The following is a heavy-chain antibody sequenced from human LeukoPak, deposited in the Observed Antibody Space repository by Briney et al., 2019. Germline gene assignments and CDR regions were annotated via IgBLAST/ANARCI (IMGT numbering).Heavy chain of an antibody. V-gene: IGHV3-48*04. CDR3: ARGVYYYGSGSSTDY. CDR2: ISSSGSTI. J-gene: IGHJ4*02. D-gene: IGHD3-10*01. Sequence: PGGSLRLSCAASGFTFSSYSMNWVRQAPGKGLEWVSYISSSGSTIYYADSVKGRFTISRDNAKNSLYLQMNSLRAEDTAVYYCARGVYYYGSGSSTDYWGQGTLVTVSS. CDR1: GFTFSSYS.